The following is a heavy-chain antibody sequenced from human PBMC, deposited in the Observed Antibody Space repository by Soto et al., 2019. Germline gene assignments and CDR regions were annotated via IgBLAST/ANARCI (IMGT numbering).Heavy chain of an antibody. J-gene: IGHJ6*02. D-gene: IGHD5-12*01. CDR3: ARGGSQSRAWNYGMDV. CDR2: INHSGST. CDR1: GGTFSGYY. V-gene: IGHV4-34*01. Sequence: LSLTCAVYGGTFSGYYWSWIRQPPGKGLEWIGEINHSGSTNYNPSLKSRVTISVDTSKNQFSLKLSSVTAADTAVYYCARGGSQSRAWNYGMDVWGQGTTVTVSS.